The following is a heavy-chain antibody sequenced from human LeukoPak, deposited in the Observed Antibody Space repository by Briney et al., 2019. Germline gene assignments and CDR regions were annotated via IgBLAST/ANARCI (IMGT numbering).Heavy chain of an antibody. Sequence: GGSLRLSCAASGFTLSSYAMSWVRQAPGKGLEWVSGISFTGATTYYADSVKGRFTISRDNAKNSLYLQMNSLRAEDTAVYYCARDTSSHYAFDIWGQGTMVTVSS. J-gene: IGHJ3*02. V-gene: IGHV3-23*01. CDR1: GFTLSSYA. CDR2: ISFTGATT. CDR3: ARDTSSHYAFDI.